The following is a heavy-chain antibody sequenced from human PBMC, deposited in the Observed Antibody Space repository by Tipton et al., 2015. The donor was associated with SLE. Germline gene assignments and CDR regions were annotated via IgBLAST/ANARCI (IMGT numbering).Heavy chain of an antibody. D-gene: IGHD3-22*01. CDR1: GGSINSYY. J-gene: IGHJ3*02. V-gene: IGHV4-59*08. CDR2: IYSNGIT. Sequence: TLSLTCTVSGGSINSYYWSWIRQAPEKGLEWIGYIYSNGITIYNPSLESRVTISVDTSKYQFSLRLTSVTAADTAVYYCARQAFYYNTHVFDIWGQG. CDR3: ARQAFYYNTHVFDI.